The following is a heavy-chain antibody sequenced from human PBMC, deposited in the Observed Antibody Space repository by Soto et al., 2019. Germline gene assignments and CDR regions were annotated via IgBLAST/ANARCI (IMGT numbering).Heavy chain of an antibody. J-gene: IGHJ4*02. D-gene: IGHD1-1*01. CDR2: ISADNGNT. CDR3: ARGRYGDY. CDR1: GYTFTSYG. Sequence: QVHLVQSGAEVKKPGASVKVSCKASGYTFTSYGITWVRQAPGQGLEWMGWISADNGNTDYAQKLQGRVIVTRDTSTCTAYMELRSLRSDDTDVYYCARGRYGDYWGQGALVTVSS. V-gene: IGHV1-18*01.